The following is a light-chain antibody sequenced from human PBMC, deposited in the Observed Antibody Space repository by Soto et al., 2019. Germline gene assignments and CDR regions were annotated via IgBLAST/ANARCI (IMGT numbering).Light chain of an antibody. CDR2: DAS. CDR3: QQYNSNSGT. CDR1: QSNSRW. J-gene: IGKJ1*01. V-gene: IGKV1-5*01. Sequence: DIQMTQSPSTLSASVGDRVTITCRASQSNSRWLAWYQQKPGEAPKLLIYDASDLEIGVPSRFSGSQSGTEFTLTISSLQPDDFATYYCQQYNSNSGTFGQGTKVEIK.